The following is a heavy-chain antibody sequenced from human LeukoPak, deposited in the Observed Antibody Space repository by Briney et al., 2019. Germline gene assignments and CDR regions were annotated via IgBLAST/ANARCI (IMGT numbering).Heavy chain of an antibody. Sequence: GGSLRLSCAASGLTFSDEYMSWIRQAPGKGLEWVSYISNTGDFIAYADSVKGRFTISRDNAKNSLYLQMNSLRAEDAAAYYCVRARGAGPGAHFDYWGQGTLVTASS. J-gene: IGHJ4*02. CDR2: ISNTGDFI. CDR1: GLTFSDEY. D-gene: IGHD3-10*01. V-gene: IGHV3-11*01. CDR3: VRARGAGPGAHFDY.